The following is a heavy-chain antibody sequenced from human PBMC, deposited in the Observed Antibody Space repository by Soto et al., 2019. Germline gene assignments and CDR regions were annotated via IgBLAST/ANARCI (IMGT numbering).Heavy chain of an antibody. CDR3: ARDAEGSGSSPPLWSWFDP. D-gene: IGHD3-10*01. CDR1: GFTFSSYS. Sequence: GGSLRLSCAASGFTFSSYSMNWVRQAPGKGLEWVSYISSSSSTIYYADSVKGRFTISRDNAKNSLYLQMNSLRAEDTAVYYCARDAEGSGSSPPLWSWFDPWGQGTLVTVSS. CDR2: ISSSSSTI. V-gene: IGHV3-48*01. J-gene: IGHJ5*02.